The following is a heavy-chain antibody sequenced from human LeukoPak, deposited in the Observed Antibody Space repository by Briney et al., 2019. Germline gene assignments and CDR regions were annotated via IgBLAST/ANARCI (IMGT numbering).Heavy chain of an antibody. J-gene: IGHJ4*02. D-gene: IGHD3-10*01. CDR3: ATYYGSGSYYSDYYFDY. CDR1: ALTFSSYA. CDR2: ISGSGGST. Sequence: GGSLRLACAASALTFSSYAMCWVRQAPAKGLEWVSDISGSGGSTYYADSVKGRFTISRDNSKNTLYLQMNSLRAEDTAVYYCATYYGSGSYYSDYYFDYWGQGTLVTVSS. V-gene: IGHV3-23*01.